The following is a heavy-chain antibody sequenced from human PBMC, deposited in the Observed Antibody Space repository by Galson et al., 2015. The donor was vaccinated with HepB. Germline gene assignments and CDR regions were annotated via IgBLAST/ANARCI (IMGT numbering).Heavy chain of an antibody. CDR2: ISYDGSNK. CDR1: GFTFSSYA. J-gene: IGHJ4*02. Sequence: SLRLSCAASGFTFSSYAMHWVRQAPGKGLEWVAVISYDGSNKYYADSVKGRFTISRDNSKNTLYLQMNSLRAEDTAVYYCAKDYCSGGRCYPLPDYWGQGTLVTVSS. CDR3: AKDYCSGGRCYPLPDY. V-gene: IGHV3-30-3*01. D-gene: IGHD2-15*01.